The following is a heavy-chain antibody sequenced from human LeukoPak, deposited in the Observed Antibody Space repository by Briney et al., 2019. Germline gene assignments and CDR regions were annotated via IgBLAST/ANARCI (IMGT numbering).Heavy chain of an antibody. D-gene: IGHD3-22*01. J-gene: IGHJ4*02. CDR3: AKAYYYDSSGYSPYFDY. Sequence: GGPLRLSCAASGFMFSSSWMAWVRQAPGKGLEWVSYISSSGSTIYYADSVKGRFTISRDNAKNSLYLQMNSLRAEDTALYYCAKAYYYDSSGYSPYFDYWGQGTLVTVSS. CDR2: ISSSGSTI. V-gene: IGHV3-48*04. CDR1: GFMFSSSW.